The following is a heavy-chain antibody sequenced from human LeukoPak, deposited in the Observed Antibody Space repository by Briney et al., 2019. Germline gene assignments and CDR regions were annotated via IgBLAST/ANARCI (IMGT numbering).Heavy chain of an antibody. CDR1: GFTFSRHW. CDR3: ARGPNYGARTDYLDY. J-gene: IGHJ4*02. Sequence: GGSLRLSCAASGFTFSRHWMNWVRQAPGKGLEWVANIKQGGGERNYVDSVKGRFTVSRDDAMNSLYLQMNSLRAEDTAIYYCARGPNYGARTDYLDYWGLGTLVTVSP. CDR2: IKQGGGER. D-gene: IGHD4-17*01. V-gene: IGHV3-7*03.